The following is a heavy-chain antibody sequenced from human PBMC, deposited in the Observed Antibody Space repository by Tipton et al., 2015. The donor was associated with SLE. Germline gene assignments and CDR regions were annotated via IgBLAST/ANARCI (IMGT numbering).Heavy chain of an antibody. V-gene: IGHV3-43*01. Sequence: SLRLSCAASGFTFDDYTMHWVRQAPGKGLEWVSLISWDGGSTYYADSVKGRFTISRDNSKNSLYLQMNSLRTEDTALYYCAKARSGYDLGYYYGMDVWGQGTTVTVSS. J-gene: IGHJ6*02. D-gene: IGHD5-12*01. CDR3: AKARSGYDLGYYYGMDV. CDR1: GFTFDDYT. CDR2: ISWDGGST.